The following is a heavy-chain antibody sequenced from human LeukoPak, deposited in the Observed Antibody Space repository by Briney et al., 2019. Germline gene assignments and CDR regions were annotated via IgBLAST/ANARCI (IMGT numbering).Heavy chain of an antibody. Sequence: GGSLRLSCAASGFTFSSCAMSWVRQAPGKGLEWVSAISGSGGSTYYADSVKGRFTISRDNSKNTLYLQMSSLRAEDTAVYYCAKETYGGNTFDYWGQGTLVTVSS. V-gene: IGHV3-23*01. D-gene: IGHD4-23*01. CDR2: ISGSGGST. J-gene: IGHJ4*02. CDR3: AKETYGGNTFDY. CDR1: GFTFSSCA.